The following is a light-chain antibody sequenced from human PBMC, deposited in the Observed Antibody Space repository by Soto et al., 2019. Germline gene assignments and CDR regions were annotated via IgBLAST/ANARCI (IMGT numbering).Light chain of an antibody. CDR1: QSISTW. V-gene: IGKV1-5*01. CDR2: DAS. Sequence: DIQMTQSPSTLSAYVGDRVTFTCRASQSISTWLAWYQQKPGKAPKLLIYDASSFQSDVPSRFSGSGSSTEFTLTISALKTDDFASYYCQQYMNYATFGQGTKVEIK. CDR3: QQYMNYAT. J-gene: IGKJ1*01.